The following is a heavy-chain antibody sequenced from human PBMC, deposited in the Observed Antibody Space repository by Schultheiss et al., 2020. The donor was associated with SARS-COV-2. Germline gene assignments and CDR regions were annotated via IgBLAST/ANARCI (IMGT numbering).Heavy chain of an antibody. Sequence: GGSLRLSCAASGFTFNSYALSWVRQAPGKGLEWVSGISGSGGSTYYADSVKGRFIISRDNSRNTLYLQMNSLRADDTAVYYCARTTYYYDSSGYSNSVFDYWGQGTLVTVSS. CDR2: ISGSGGST. V-gene: IGHV3-23*01. D-gene: IGHD3-22*01. CDR3: ARTTYYYDSSGYSNSVFDY. CDR1: GFTFNSYA. J-gene: IGHJ4*02.